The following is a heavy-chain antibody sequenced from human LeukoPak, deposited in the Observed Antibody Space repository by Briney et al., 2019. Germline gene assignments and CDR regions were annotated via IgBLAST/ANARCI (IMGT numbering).Heavy chain of an antibody. V-gene: IGHV3-23*01. CDR3: ANGYYGSGSYTYYYYGMDV. Sequence: QPGRSLRLSCAASGFTFSSYGMHWVRQAPGKGLEWVSAISGSGGSTYYADSVKGRFTISRDNSKNTLYLQMNSLRAEDTAVYYCANGYYGSGSYTYYYYGMDVWGQGTTVTVSS. J-gene: IGHJ6*02. CDR1: GFTFSSYG. CDR2: ISGSGGST. D-gene: IGHD3-10*01.